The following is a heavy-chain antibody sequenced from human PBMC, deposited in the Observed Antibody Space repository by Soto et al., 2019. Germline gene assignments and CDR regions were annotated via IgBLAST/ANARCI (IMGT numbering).Heavy chain of an antibody. D-gene: IGHD6-13*01. V-gene: IGHV3-23*01. CDR2: ISSSGGST. CDR3: AKDYRSWYFDY. Sequence: PGGSLRLSCAASGFTFSSYAMSWVRQAPGKGLEWVSAISSSGGSTYYADSVQGRFTISRDNSRNTLYLQVNSLRVEDTAVYYCAKDYRSWYFDYWGQGTLVTVSS. CDR1: GFTFSSYA. J-gene: IGHJ4*02.